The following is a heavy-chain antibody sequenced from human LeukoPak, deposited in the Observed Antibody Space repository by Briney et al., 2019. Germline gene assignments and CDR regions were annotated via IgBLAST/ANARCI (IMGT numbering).Heavy chain of an antibody. CDR1: GFTFSHAW. J-gene: IGHJ4*02. Sequence: GGSLRLSCAGSGFTFSHAWMSWVRQAPGKGLEWVGRIQGKSTGETTEYAAPVKDRFTISRDDSQHTVYLQINSLQTEDTALYYCAANLISGAGFGFWGPGTLVTVSS. CDR2: IQGKSTGETT. CDR3: AANLISGAGFGF. D-gene: IGHD6-13*01. V-gene: IGHV3-15*01.